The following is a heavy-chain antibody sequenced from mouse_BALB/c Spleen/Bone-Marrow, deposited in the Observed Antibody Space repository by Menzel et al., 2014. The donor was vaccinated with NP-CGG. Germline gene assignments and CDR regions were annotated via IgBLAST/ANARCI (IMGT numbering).Heavy chain of an antibody. Sequence: EVKLVESGGGLVKPGGSLKLSCAASGFTFSSYGMSWVRQTPDKRLELVATINSNGGSTYYPDSVKGRFTISRDNAKNTLYLQMSSLKSEDTAMYYCARDRYYGYAMDYWGQGTSVTVSS. CDR1: GFTFSSYG. J-gene: IGHJ4*01. CDR3: ARDRYYGYAMDY. D-gene: IGHD1-1*01. CDR2: INSNGGST. V-gene: IGHV5-6-3*01.